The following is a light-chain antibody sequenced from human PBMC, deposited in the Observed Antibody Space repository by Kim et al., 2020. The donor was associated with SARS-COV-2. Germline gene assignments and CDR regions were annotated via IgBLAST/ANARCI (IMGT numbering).Light chain of an antibody. J-gene: IGKJ2*01. CDR3: QQYYSYPYT. Sequence: SASTGDRVTITCRASQGISSYLSWYQQTPGKAPKLLIYAASTLKSGVPSRFSGSGSGTDFTLTISCLQSEDFATYYCQQYYSYPYTFRQGTTLEF. CDR2: AAS. V-gene: IGKV1-8*01. CDR1: QGISSY.